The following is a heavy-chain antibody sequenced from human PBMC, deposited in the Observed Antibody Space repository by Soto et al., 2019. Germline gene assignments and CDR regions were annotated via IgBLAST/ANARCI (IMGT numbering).Heavy chain of an antibody. D-gene: IGHD2-2*01. CDR2: IDPKSGGT. CDR3: ARVSVDVPA. Sequence: QLVQSGAEVKKPWASVRVSCKTSGPTFIAYYIHWVRQAPGQGLEWMGWIDPKSGGTTYEQKFLGRVTMTRDTSINTAYMALNRLTSDDTAVYYCARVSVDVPAWGQGTLITVSS. J-gene: IGHJ4*02. V-gene: IGHV1-2*02. CDR1: GPTFIAYY.